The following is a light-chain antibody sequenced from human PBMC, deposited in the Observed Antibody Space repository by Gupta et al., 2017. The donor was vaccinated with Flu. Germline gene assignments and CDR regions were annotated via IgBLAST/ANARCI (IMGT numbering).Light chain of an antibody. J-gene: IGKJ2*01. Sequence: GTLSLSPGERAPLSCRASQSVSSSYLAWYQQKPGQAPRLLIYGASSRATGIPDRFSGSGSGTDFTLTISRLEPEDFAVYYCHQYCSSAKAFGQGTKLEIK. V-gene: IGKV3-20*01. CDR1: QSVSSSY. CDR2: GAS. CDR3: HQYCSSAKA.